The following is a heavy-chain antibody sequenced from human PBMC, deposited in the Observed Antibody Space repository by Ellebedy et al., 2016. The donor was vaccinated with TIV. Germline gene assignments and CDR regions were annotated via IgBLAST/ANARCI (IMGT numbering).Heavy chain of an antibody. D-gene: IGHD7-27*01. CDR1: GYTLSNHH. V-gene: IGHV1-46*01. Sequence: ASVKVSCXASGYTLSNHHMHWVRQAPGQGLEWMGTLNPHGGVYGHAQRFQGRVTITRDTSTSTVYMDLSSLTSEDTAVYYCARGLTLFSTLSGWGYFFDFWGQGTPVTVSS. J-gene: IGHJ4*02. CDR2: LNPHGGVY. CDR3: ARGLTLFSTLSGWGYFFDF.